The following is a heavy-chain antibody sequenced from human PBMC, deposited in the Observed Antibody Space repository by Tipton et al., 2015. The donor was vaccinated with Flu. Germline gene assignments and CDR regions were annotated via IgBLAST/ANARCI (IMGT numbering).Heavy chain of an antibody. D-gene: IGHD3-10*01. Sequence: TLSLTCAVYGGPFSGYYWSWIRQPPGKGLEWIGEINHSGSTNYNPSLKSRVTISVDTSKDQFSLKLSSVTAADTAVYYCARVTELLWFGEARGWFDPWGQGTLVTVSS. V-gene: IGHV4-34*01. CDR3: ARVTELLWFGEARGWFDP. CDR1: GGPFSGYY. J-gene: IGHJ5*02. CDR2: INHSGST.